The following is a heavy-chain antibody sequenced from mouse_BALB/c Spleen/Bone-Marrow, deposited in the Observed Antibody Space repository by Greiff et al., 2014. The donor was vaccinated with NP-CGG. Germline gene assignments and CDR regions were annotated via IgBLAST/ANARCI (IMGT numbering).Heavy chain of an antibody. J-gene: IGHJ2*01. CDR3: ARVSYDYFDY. CDR1: GYTFTDYA. V-gene: IGHV1S137*01. Sequence: VQGVESGAELVRPGVSVKIPCKGSGYTFTDYALHWVKQSHAKSLEWIGIISTYYGDASYNQKFKGKATMTVDKSSSTAYMELARLTSEDSAIYYCARVSYDYFDYWGQGTTLTVAS. D-gene: IGHD1-1*01. CDR2: ISTYYGDA.